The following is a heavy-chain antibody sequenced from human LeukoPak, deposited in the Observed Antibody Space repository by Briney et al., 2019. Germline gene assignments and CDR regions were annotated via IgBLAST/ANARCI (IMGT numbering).Heavy chain of an antibody. CDR3: ARQRGYSYGASLDY. CDR2: ISDSGST. D-gene: IGHD5-18*01. CDR1: GGSIRRYY. J-gene: IGHJ4*02. Sequence: SETLSLTCTVSGGSIRRYYWSWIRQPPGKGLEWIGYISDSGSTNYNSSLKSRVTISVDTSRNQFSLKLSSVTAADTAVYYCARQRGYSYGASLDYWGQGTLVTVSS. V-gene: IGHV4-59*08.